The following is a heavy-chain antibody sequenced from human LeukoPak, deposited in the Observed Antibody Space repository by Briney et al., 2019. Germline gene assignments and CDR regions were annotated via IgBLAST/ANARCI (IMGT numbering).Heavy chain of an antibody. D-gene: IGHD2-2*01. J-gene: IGHJ4*02. V-gene: IGHV3-21*01. CDR3: ARDQCSTTTCPIDY. CDR1: GFTFSIYT. CDR2: ISTSSHYI. Sequence: PGGSLRLSXAASGFTFSIYTMNWVRQAPGKGLEWVSSISTSSHYIYYADSVKGRVTISRNNAKSSLYLQLDSLRAEDTAVYYCARDQCSTTTCPIDYWGQGTLVTVAS.